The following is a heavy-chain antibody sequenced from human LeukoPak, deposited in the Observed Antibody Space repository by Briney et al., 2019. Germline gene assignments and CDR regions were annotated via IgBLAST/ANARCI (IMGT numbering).Heavy chain of an antibody. V-gene: IGHV4-59*08. CDR1: GGSISPYY. J-gene: IGHJ4*02. CDR2: IYYSGST. D-gene: IGHD2-15*01. Sequence: SETLSLTCIVSGGSISPYYWSWIRQPPGSGLEWIAYIYYSGSTSYNPSLKSRVATSVDTSNNEVSLKLSSVTAADTAVYYCARHGYCSGGSCYWDYWGQGTLVTVSS. CDR3: ARHGYCSGGSCYWDY.